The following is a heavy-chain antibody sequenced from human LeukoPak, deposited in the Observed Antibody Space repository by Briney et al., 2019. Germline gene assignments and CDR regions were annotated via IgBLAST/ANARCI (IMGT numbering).Heavy chain of an antibody. D-gene: IGHD6-13*01. Sequence: PGGSLRLSCAASGFTFSSYAMSWVRQAPGKGLEWVSAISGSGGSTYYAGSVKGRFTISRDNSKNTLYLQMNSLRAEDTAVYYCAKGRAAPYYFDYWGQGTLVTVSS. V-gene: IGHV3-23*01. CDR2: ISGSGGST. CDR1: GFTFSSYA. CDR3: AKGRAAPYYFDY. J-gene: IGHJ4*02.